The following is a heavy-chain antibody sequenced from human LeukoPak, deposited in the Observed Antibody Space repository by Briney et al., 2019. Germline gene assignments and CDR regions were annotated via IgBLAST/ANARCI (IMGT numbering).Heavy chain of an antibody. Sequence: GASVNVSSTASGYTSTSYGFSWVRQAPGHGREWMGWISAYNGDTKYTLNLQGRVTMTTDTSTRTAYMDRRSPRCEDPAVSYSARQLQWDQYYFDYWGQGTLVTVSS. J-gene: IGHJ4*02. CDR3: ARQLQWDQYYFDY. V-gene: IGHV1-18*01. CDR1: GYTSTSYG. D-gene: IGHD1-26*01. CDR2: ISAYNGDT.